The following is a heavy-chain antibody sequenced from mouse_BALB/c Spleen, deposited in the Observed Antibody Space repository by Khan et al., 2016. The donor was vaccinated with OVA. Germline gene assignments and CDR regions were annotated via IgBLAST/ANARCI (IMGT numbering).Heavy chain of an antibody. Sequence: VQLKESGPGLVKPSQSLSLTCTVTGYSITSDYAWNWIRQFPGNKLEWMGYISYSGNTKYNPSLKSRISITRDTSKNQFFLQLNFVTIEDTATYYCARIQGGGFDYWGQGTTLTVSS. J-gene: IGHJ2*01. CDR3: ARIQGGGFDY. CDR2: ISYSGNT. V-gene: IGHV3-2*02. CDR1: GYSITSDYA. D-gene: IGHD3-2*02.